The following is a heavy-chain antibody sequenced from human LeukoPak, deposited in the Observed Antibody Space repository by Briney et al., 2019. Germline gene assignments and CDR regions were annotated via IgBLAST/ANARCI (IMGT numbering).Heavy chain of an antibody. J-gene: IGHJ4*02. CDR3: ARDNYFDY. CDR2: ISYDGSNK. V-gene: IGHV3-30-3*01. Sequence: PGGSLRLSCAASGFTFSSYAMHWVRQAPGKGLEWVAVISYDGSNKYYADSVKGRFTISRDNSKNTLYLQMYSLRAEDTAVYYCARDNYFDYWGQGTLVTVSS. CDR1: GFTFSSYA.